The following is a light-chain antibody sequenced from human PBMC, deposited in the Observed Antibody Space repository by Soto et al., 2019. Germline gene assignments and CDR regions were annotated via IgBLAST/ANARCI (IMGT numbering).Light chain of an antibody. CDR3: QQYDSYPLT. CDR1: QSISTW. J-gene: IGKJ4*01. Sequence: IQMTQSPSTLSSSLGDRVTITCRASQSISTWLAWYQQKPGKAPKFLIYDVSTLESGVPSRFSGSGSGTEGTLTISSLQTEDGSTYYCQQYDSYPLTFGGGTKVDIK. V-gene: IGKV1-5*01. CDR2: DVS.